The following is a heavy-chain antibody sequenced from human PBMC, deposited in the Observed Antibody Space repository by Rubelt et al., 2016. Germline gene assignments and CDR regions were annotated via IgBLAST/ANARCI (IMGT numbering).Heavy chain of an antibody. V-gene: IGHV3-7*03. D-gene: IGHD6-13*01. J-gene: IGHJ4*02. CDR2: IKQDGSEK. CDR3: ARESLVEGVERGKAAASRSLDY. Sequence: GLEWVANIKQDGSEKYYVDSVKGRFTISRDNAKNSLYLQMNSLRAEDTAVYYCARESLVEGVERGKAAASRSLDYWGQGTLVTVSS.